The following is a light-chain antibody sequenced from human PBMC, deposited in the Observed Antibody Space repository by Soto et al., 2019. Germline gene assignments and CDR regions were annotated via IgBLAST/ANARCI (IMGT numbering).Light chain of an antibody. CDR1: QGISNY. Sequence: DIQMTQSPSSLSASVGDRVTITCRASQGISNYLAWYQQKPGKVPQLLIYAASTLQSGVPSRFSGSGSGTDFTFPIRSLQPEDGATYYCQKYKKGPGTVRQGNKVEIQ. CDR3: QKYKKGPGT. J-gene: IGKJ1*01. V-gene: IGKV1-27*01. CDR2: AAS.